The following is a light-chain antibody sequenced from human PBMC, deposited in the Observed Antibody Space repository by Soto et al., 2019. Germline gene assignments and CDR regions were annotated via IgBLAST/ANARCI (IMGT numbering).Light chain of an antibody. CDR2: EVT. CDR1: SSDVGAYNY. CDR3: SSYTSGSTLVV. V-gene: IGLV2-14*01. J-gene: IGLJ2*01. Sequence: QSALTQPASVSGSPGQSITISCTGSSSDVGAYNYVSWYQQHPGKAPRLMIYEVTNRPSGVSNRFSGSKSGNTASLTISGLPAEDEADYYCSSYTSGSTLVVFGGGTKVTVL.